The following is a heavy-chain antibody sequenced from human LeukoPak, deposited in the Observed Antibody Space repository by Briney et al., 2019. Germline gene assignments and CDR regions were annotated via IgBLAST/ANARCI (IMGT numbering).Heavy chain of an antibody. V-gene: IGHV3-11*04. CDR3: ARDWEVGYNHFPGY. J-gene: IGHJ4*02. Sequence: PGGSLRLSCAASGFTFSDYYMSWLRQAPGKGLEWVSYISSSGSTIYYADSVKGRFTISRDNAKNSLYLQMNSLRAEDTAVYYCARDWEVGYNHFPGYWGQGTLVTVSS. CDR1: GFTFSDYY. D-gene: IGHD5-24*01. CDR2: ISSSGSTI.